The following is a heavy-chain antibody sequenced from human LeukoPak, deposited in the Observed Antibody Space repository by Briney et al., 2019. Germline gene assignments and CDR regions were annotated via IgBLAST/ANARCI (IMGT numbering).Heavy chain of an antibody. V-gene: IGHV4-30-2*05. J-gene: IGHJ4*02. CDR1: GGSISSGGYY. CDR3: ASSTPYGSGSPVGY. D-gene: IGHD3-10*01. Sequence: SQSLSLTCTVSGGSISSGGYYWSWIRQPPGKGLEWIGSIYHSGSTYYNPSLKSRVTISVDTSKNQFSLKLSSVTAADTAVYYCASSTPYGSGSPVGYWGQGTLVTVSS. CDR2: IYHSGST.